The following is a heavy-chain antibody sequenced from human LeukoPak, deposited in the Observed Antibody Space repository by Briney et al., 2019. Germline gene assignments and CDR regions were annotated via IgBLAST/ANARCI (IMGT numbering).Heavy chain of an antibody. D-gene: IGHD1-26*01. CDR3: ARDPGIVGATTPYYYYYGMDV. J-gene: IGHJ6*02. CDR1: GYTFTSYG. Sequence: SVKVSCKASGYTFTSYGISWVRQAPGQGLEWMGWINAYNGNTNYAQKLQGRVTMTTDTSTSTAYMELRSLRSDDTAVYYCARDPGIVGATTPYYYYYGMDVWGQGTTVTVSS. CDR2: INAYNGNT. V-gene: IGHV1-18*01.